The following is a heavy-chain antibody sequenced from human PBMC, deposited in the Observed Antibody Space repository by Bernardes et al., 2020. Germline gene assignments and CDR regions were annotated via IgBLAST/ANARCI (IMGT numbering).Heavy chain of an antibody. D-gene: IGHD5-18*01. V-gene: IGHV1-18*01. CDR1: GYTFTSYG. Sequence: ASVKVSCKASGYTFTSYGISWVRQAPGQGLEWMGWISAYNGNTNYAQKLQGRVTMTTDTSTSTAYMELRSLRSDDTAVYYCARDGSYGRKGDYYYYGMDVWGQGTTVTVSS. CDR2: ISAYNGNT. J-gene: IGHJ6*02. CDR3: ARDGSYGRKGDYYYYGMDV.